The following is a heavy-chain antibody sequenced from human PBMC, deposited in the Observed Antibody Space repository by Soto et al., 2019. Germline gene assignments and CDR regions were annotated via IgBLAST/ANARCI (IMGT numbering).Heavy chain of an antibody. J-gene: IGHJ4*02. CDR3: VSDLDGSGTYSTDY. CDR1: GYMFISYG. Sequence: ASVKVSCKASGYMFISYGINWVRQAPGQRLEWMRWIRAYNGDTKYAQNLQGRVTMTTATSTSTGDVEMGSLRSDDKAVYDCVSDLDGSGTYSTDYSVPAPLLNVPS. CDR2: IRAYNGDT. V-gene: IGHV1-18*01. D-gene: IGHD3-10*01.